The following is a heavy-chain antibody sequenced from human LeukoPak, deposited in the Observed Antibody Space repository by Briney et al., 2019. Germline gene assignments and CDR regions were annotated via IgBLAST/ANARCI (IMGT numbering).Heavy chain of an antibody. J-gene: IGHJ4*02. CDR2: FDPEDDER. CDR3: AAEVVSGLFYH. D-gene: IGHD2-21*01. V-gene: IGHV1-24*01. CDR1: RYILTVFC. Sequence: ASVKVSCKVSRYILTVFCMDWVRQAPGKGLEWMGGFDPEDDERIFAQKFQGRVTMTEDTSTDTAYMELSSLRSEATAVYYCAAEVVSGLFYHWGQGTLVTVSS.